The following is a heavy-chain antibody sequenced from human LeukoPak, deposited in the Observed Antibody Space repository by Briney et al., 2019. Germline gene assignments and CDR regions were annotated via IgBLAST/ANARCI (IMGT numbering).Heavy chain of an antibody. J-gene: IGHJ4*02. CDR1: GFTFSSSY. Sequence: PGGSLRLSCAASGFTFSSSYMSWVRQAPGKGLDWVSVIYSGGSTYYADSVKGRFTISRDNAKNSLYLQMNSLRADDAAVYYCARDLRLWGQGTLVTVSS. CDR3: ARDLRL. V-gene: IGHV3-53*01. CDR2: IYSGGST.